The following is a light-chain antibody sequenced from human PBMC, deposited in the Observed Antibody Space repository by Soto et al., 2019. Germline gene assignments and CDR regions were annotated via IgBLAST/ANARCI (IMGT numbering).Light chain of an antibody. J-gene: IGKJ5*01. Sequence: EIVMTHSPATLSVSPGERATLSCRASQSVSSNLAWYQQRPGQAPRLLIYGASIRATGIPDRFSGSGSGTDFTLTISRLEPEDFAVYHCQQYDNSPINFGQGTRLEIK. CDR2: GAS. CDR3: QQYDNSPIN. CDR1: QSVSSN. V-gene: IGKV3D-15*01.